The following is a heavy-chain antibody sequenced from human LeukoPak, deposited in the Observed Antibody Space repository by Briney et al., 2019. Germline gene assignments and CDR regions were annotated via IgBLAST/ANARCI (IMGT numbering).Heavy chain of an antibody. V-gene: IGHV3-23*01. CDR2: ISDNGDKT. Sequence: GGSLRLSCVPPGFFFSNYAMSWVRQTPGRGLEWVSPISDNGDKTYYTESVKGRFSISRDNSKKTLYLQVNSLRAEDTAEYYCAKETVAVGGFVTIDYWGQGTLVTVSS. D-gene: IGHD2-21*01. CDR3: AKETVAVGGFVTIDY. CDR1: GFFFSNYA. J-gene: IGHJ4*02.